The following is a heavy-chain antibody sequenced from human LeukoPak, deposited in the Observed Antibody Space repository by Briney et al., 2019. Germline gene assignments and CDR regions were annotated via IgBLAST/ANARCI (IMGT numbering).Heavy chain of an antibody. V-gene: IGHV3-23*01. J-gene: IGHJ3*02. CDR2: ISGSGGNT. D-gene: IGHD3-22*01. CDR1: GLTFSSYA. CDR3: AKEYDSSGSRRAFDI. Sequence: GGSLRLSCAASGLTFSSYAMSWVRQAPGKGLEWVSAISGSGGNTYYADSVKGRFTISRDNSKNTLYLQMNSPRAEDTAVYYCAKEYDSSGSRRAFDIWGQGTMVTVSS.